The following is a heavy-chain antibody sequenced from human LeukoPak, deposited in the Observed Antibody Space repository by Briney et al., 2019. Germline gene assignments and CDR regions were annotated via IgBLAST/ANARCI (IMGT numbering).Heavy chain of an antibody. D-gene: IGHD5-12*01. CDR3: VRISEYSGYESFDY. Sequence: PGGSLRLSCAASGFXLSNYWMTWVRQGPGKGREWVAHIKQDGSERNYVDSVKGRYTSSRDNAKNSLYLQMNSLRAEDTAVYSCVRISEYSGYESFDYWGQGTLVTVSS. J-gene: IGHJ4*02. CDR2: IKQDGSER. V-gene: IGHV3-7*02. CDR1: GFXLSNYW.